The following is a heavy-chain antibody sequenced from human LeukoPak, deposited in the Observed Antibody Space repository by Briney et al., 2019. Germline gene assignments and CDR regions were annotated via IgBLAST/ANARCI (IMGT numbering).Heavy chain of an antibody. CDR2: TTSSGSYV. V-gene: IGHV3-21*01. CDR3: AKDGLTGTPDRRAFDI. Sequence: GGSLRLSCAASGFTFSTYSMTWVRQAPGKGLEWVSSTTSSGSYVYYADSVKGRFTISRDNSKNTLYLQMNSLRAEDTAVYYCAKDGLTGTPDRRAFDIWGQGTMVTVSS. CDR1: GFTFSTYS. J-gene: IGHJ3*02. D-gene: IGHD1-7*01.